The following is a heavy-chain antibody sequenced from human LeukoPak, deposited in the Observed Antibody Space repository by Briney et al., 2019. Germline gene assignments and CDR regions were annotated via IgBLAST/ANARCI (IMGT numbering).Heavy chain of an antibody. D-gene: IGHD4-23*01. Sequence: PSQTLSLTCTVSGGSVSSYYWSWIRQPPGKGLEWIGYIYYSGSTYYNPSLKSRVRISVDTSKNQFSLKLNSVTAADTAVYYCARDLGGNSGAYGMDVWGQGTTVTVSS. CDR2: IYYSGST. CDR3: ARDLGGNSGAYGMDV. J-gene: IGHJ6*02. V-gene: IGHV4-59*02. CDR1: GGSVSSYY.